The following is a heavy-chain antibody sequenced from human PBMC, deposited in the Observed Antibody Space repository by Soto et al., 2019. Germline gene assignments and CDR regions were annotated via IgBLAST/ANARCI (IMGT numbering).Heavy chain of an antibody. J-gene: IGHJ3*02. CDR3: TTVGELLRFLEWPNPEAFDI. CDR1: GFTFSNAW. V-gene: IGHV3-15*07. CDR2: IKSKTDGGTT. Sequence: PGGSLRLSCAASGFTFSNAWMNWVRQAPGKGLEWVGRIKSKTDGGTTDYAAPVKGRFTISRDDSKNTLYLQMNSLKTEDTAVYYCTTVGELLRFLEWPNPEAFDIWGQGTMVTVSS. D-gene: IGHD3-3*01.